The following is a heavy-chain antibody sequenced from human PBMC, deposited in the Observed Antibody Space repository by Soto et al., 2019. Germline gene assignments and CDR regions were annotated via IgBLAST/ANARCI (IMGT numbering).Heavy chain of an antibody. CDR2: FRSGRGT. Sequence: QVQLQESGPGLVKPSETLSLTCTVSGDSISSYNLAWIRQPPGKGLEWIGYFRSGRGTSYNPSLRSLVAISADTCMKQFSLRLSSVTAADTAVYYCVRQGIGVLHGLVDVWGQGTTVTVSS. J-gene: IGHJ6*02. V-gene: IGHV4-59*08. CDR3: VRQGIGVLHGLVDV. CDR1: GDSISSYN. D-gene: IGHD3-10*01.